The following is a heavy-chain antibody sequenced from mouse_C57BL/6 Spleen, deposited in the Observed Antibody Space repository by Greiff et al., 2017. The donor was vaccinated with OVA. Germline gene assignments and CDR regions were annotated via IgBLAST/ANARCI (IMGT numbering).Heavy chain of an antibody. CDR1: GYAFTNYL. Sequence: QVQLQQSGAELVRPGTSVKVSCKASGYAFTNYLIEWVKQRPGQGLEWIGVINPGSGGTNYNEKFKGKATLTADKSSSTAYMQLSSLTSENSAVYVCAREGDGYYRAMDYWGQGTSVTVSS. J-gene: IGHJ4*01. CDR3: AREGDGYYRAMDY. V-gene: IGHV1-54*01. CDR2: INPGSGGT. D-gene: IGHD2-3*01.